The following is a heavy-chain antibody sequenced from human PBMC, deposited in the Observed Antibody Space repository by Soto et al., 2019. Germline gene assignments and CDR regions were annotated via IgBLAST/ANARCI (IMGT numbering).Heavy chain of an antibody. D-gene: IGHD5-12*01. Sequence: QVQLVQSGAEVKKPGASVKVSCKASGYTFTSYDINWVRQATGQGLEWMGWMNPNSGNTGYAQKFQGKATLTRNTAISKPYMELSSLRSGDTAVYYCARGKEDIVATTVLGYGMDVWGEGTTVTVSS. CDR3: ARGKEDIVATTVLGYGMDV. J-gene: IGHJ6*04. CDR1: GYTFTSYD. CDR2: MNPNSGNT. V-gene: IGHV1-8*01.